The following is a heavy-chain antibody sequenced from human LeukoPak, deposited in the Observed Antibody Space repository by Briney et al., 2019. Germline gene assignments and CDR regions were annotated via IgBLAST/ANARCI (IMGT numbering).Heavy chain of an antibody. CDR2: IYYSGST. D-gene: IGHD2-15*01. V-gene: IGHV4-39*01. CDR1: GGSISSSGYY. Sequence: PSETLSLTCTVSGGSISSSGYYWGWIRQPPGKGLQWIGTIYYSGSTYYSPSLKSRVTISVDTSKNQFSLKLSSVTAADTAVYYCARQEGYCSGGSCSFYFDHWGQGTLVTVSS. CDR3: ARQEGYCSGGSCSFYFDH. J-gene: IGHJ4*02.